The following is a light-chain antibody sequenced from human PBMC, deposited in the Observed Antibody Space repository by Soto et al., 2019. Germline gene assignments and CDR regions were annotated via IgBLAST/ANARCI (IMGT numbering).Light chain of an antibody. Sequence: DIVMTQSPDSLAVSLGERATINCKSSQSVFYSSNNKNSLTWYQQKPGQPPKLLIYWASTRESGVPDRFSGSGAEADVSPTIISLQAEDVADYYCQQYYDTTFTFGGGTKVEIK. V-gene: IGKV4-1*01. CDR1: QSVFYSSNNKNS. CDR2: WAS. J-gene: IGKJ4*01. CDR3: QQYYDTTFT.